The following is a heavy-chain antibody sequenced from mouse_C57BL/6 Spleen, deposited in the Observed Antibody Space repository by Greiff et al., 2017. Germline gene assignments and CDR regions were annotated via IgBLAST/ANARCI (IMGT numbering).Heavy chain of an antibody. V-gene: IGHV1-15*01. CDR1: GYTFTDYE. D-gene: IGHD1-1*01. Sequence: VQLQQSGAELVRPGASVTLSCKASGYTFTDYEMHWVKQTPVHGLEWIGAIDPETGGTDYNQKFKGKAILTADKSSSTDYMELRSLTSEDSAVYYCTRDYGSRFAYWGQGTLVTVSA. CDR2: IDPETGGT. CDR3: TRDYGSRFAY. J-gene: IGHJ3*01.